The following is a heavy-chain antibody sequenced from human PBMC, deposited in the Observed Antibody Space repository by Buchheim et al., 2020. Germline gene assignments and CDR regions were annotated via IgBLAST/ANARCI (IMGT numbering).Heavy chain of an antibody. CDR3: ARDFSPRSSRRGGRMNWFDP. CDR2: INHSGST. Sequence: QVQLQQWGAGLLKPSETLSLTCAVYGGSFSGYYWSWIRQPPGKGLEWIGEINHSGSTNYNPSLKSRVTISVDTSKNQFSLKLSSVTAADTAVYYCARDFSPRSSRRGGRMNWFDPWGQGTL. D-gene: IGHD3-16*01. CDR1: GGSFSGYY. J-gene: IGHJ5*02. V-gene: IGHV4-34*01.